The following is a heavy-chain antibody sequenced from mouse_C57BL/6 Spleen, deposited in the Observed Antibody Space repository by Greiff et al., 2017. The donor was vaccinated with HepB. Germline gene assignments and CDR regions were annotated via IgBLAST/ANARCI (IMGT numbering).Heavy chain of an antibody. CDR3: ARLTTVVGDYAMDY. J-gene: IGHJ4*01. V-gene: IGHV1-69*01. D-gene: IGHD1-1*01. Sequence: QVQLQQPGAELVMPGASVKLSCKASGYTFTSYWMHWVKQRPGQGLEWIGEIDPSDSYTNYNQKFKGKSTLTVDKSSSTAYMQLSSLTSEDSAVYYCARLTTVVGDYAMDYWGQGTSVTVSS. CDR1: GYTFTSYW. CDR2: IDPSDSYT.